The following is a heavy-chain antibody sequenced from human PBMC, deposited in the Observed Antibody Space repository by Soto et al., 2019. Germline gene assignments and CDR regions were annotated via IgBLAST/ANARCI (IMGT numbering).Heavy chain of an antibody. J-gene: IGHJ6*03. Sequence: GGSLRLSCAASGFTFSDHYMDWVRQAPGKGLEWVGRTRNKANSYTTEYAASVKGRFTISRDDSKNSLYQQMNSLKTEDTAVYYCARGGMVRGVARYYYYMDVWGKGTTVTVSS. CDR3: ARGGMVRGVARYYYYMDV. CDR1: GFTFSDHY. V-gene: IGHV3-72*01. CDR2: TRNKANSYTT. D-gene: IGHD3-10*01.